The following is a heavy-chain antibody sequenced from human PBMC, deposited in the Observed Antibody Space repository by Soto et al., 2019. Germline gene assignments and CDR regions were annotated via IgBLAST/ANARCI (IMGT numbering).Heavy chain of an antibody. CDR2: SIYDRGST. D-gene: IGHD3-16*01. Sequence: SETLPSPALSLVAPSPVITGGLGSASPQDRGWSGLGKSIYDRGSTKYNPSLKSRVTISQDTSSNQFSLTMNSVSASDTAVYYCARDWGPYWFDSWGQGILVTVSS. J-gene: IGHJ5*01. V-gene: IGHV4-4*02. CDR3: ARDWGPYWFDS. CDR1: VAPSPVITG.